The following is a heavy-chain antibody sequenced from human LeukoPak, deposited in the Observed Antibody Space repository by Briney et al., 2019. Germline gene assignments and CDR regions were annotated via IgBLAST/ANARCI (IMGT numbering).Heavy chain of an antibody. J-gene: IGHJ2*01. CDR2: INHSGSS. D-gene: IGHD2-2*01. CDR1: GGSITDYF. CDR3: ARYRRGAVIVPAADWYFDL. V-gene: IGHV4-34*01. Sequence: SETLSLTCALSGGSITDYFYNWVRQPPGKGLEWIGEINHSGSSTYNPSLKSRVIISVDTSKNQFSLKLSSVTAADTAVYYCARYRRGAVIVPAADWYFDLWGRGTLVTVSS.